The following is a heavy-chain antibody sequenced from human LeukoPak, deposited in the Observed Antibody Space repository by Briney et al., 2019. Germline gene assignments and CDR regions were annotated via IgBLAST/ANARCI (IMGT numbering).Heavy chain of an antibody. Sequence: GASVKVSCKTSGYSFTAFYIHWVRQAPGQGLESMGWIHPRRGDTNHAQKFQRRVTMTMDTSISTAYLELSSLRSDDTAVYYCARDGDYGTGSYYRGCIDSWGQGTPVTVSP. CDR3: ARDGDYGTGSYYRGCIDS. CDR1: GYSFTAFY. V-gene: IGHV1-2*02. J-gene: IGHJ4*02. CDR2: IHPRRGDT. D-gene: IGHD3-10*01.